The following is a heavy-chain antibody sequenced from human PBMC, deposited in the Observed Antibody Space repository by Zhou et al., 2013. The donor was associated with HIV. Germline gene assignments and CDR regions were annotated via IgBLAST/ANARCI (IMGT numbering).Heavy chain of an antibody. Sequence: QVQLQESGPRLVKPSETLSLTCAVSGYSISSGYYWGWIRQPPGKGLEWIGSIYHRGSTNYKPSLKSRVTISVDTSKNQFSLKLSSVIAADTAVYYCARSALLYRNSFDPWGQGTLVTVSS. CDR2: IYHRGST. CDR3: ARSALLYRNSFDP. CDR1: GYSISSGYY. J-gene: IGHJ5*02. D-gene: IGHD3-16*01. V-gene: IGHV4-38-2*01.